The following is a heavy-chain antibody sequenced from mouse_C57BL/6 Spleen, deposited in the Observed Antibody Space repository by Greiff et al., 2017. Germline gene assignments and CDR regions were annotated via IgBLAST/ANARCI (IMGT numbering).Heavy chain of an antibody. CDR1: GYTFTGYD. D-gene: IGHD2-4*01. J-gene: IGHJ3*01. Sequence: QVQLKESGPELVKPGASVKLSCKASGYTFTGYDINWVKQRPGQGLAWIGWIYPRDGSTKYNETFKGKATLTVDTSSSTAYMELHSLTSEDSAVYFCAKPHYDYGFAYWGQGTLVTVSA. CDR3: AKPHYDYGFAY. V-gene: IGHV1-85*01. CDR2: IYPRDGST.